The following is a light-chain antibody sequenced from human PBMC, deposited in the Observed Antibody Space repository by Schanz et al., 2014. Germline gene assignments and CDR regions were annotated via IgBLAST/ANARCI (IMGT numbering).Light chain of an antibody. Sequence: QAVVTQEPSLTVSPGGTVTLTCASSTGAVTSGYFPNWFLQKPGQAPRALIYSINNKHSWTPARFSGSLLGGKAALTLSGAQPEDEAGYYCLLYYNFVWVFGGGTKLTVL. CDR2: SIN. CDR1: TGAVTSGYF. J-gene: IGLJ3*02. V-gene: IGLV7-43*01. CDR3: LLYYNFVWV.